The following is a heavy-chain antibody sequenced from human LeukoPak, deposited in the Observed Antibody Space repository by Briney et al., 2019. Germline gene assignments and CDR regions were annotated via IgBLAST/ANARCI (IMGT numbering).Heavy chain of an antibody. CDR2: IYYSGST. Sequence: SETLSLTCTVSGGSISSSSYYWGWIRQPLGKGLEWIGSIYYSGSTYYNPSLKSRVTISVDTSKNQFSLKLSSVTAADTAVYYCARGGVQVYYYYMDVWGKGTTVTVSS. CDR3: ARGGVQVYYYYMDV. D-gene: IGHD1-1*01. J-gene: IGHJ6*03. CDR1: GGSISSSSYY. V-gene: IGHV4-39*07.